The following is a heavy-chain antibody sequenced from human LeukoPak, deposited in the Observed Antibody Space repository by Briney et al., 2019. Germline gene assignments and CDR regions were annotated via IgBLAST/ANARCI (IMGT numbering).Heavy chain of an antibody. V-gene: IGHV3-23*01. Sequence: GGSLRLSCVMSGLTFSNYAMNWVRQAPGKGLEWISDISTDSGSTYHIESVRGRFTIPRDNSRSTLYLQMNSLRADDTGVYYCASGLYGGVFDNWGQGTLVTVSS. CDR3: ASGLYGGVFDN. CDR1: GLTFSNYA. J-gene: IGHJ4*02. CDR2: ISTDSGST. D-gene: IGHD4/OR15-4a*01.